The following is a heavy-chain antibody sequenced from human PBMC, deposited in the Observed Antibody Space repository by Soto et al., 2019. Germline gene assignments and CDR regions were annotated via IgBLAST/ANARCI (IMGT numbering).Heavy chain of an antibody. CDR2: ISYDGSNK. D-gene: IGHD6-6*01. CDR1: GFTFSSYA. Sequence: GGSLRLSCAASGFTFSSYAMHWVRQAPGKGLEWVAVISYDGSNKYHADSVKGRFTTSRDNSKNTLYLQMNSLRAEDTAVYYCARDSTSSSSYNYGMDVWGQGTTVTVSS. J-gene: IGHJ6*02. CDR3: ARDSTSSSSYNYGMDV. V-gene: IGHV3-30-3*01.